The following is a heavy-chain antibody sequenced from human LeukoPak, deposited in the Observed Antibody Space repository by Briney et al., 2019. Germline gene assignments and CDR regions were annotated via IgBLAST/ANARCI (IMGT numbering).Heavy chain of an antibody. Sequence: PGGSLRLSCAASGFTVITNDMTWVRQAPGKWLELVSVLYSDGNTKYADSVQGRFTISRDNSKNTLYLKMNTLSPDDTAVYYCARGVEPLAANTLAYWGQGTLVTVSS. CDR3: ARGVEPLAANTLAY. CDR1: GFTVITND. V-gene: IGHV3-53*01. D-gene: IGHD1-14*01. CDR2: LYSDGNT. J-gene: IGHJ4*02.